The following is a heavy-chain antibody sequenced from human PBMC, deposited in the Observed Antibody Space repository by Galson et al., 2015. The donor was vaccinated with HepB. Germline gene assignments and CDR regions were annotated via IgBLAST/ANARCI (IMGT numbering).Heavy chain of an antibody. V-gene: IGHV1-69*10. J-gene: IGHJ5*01. CDR1: GDSFSIYA. D-gene: IGHD3-3*01. CDR2: ISPILGIP. CDR3: ARADDFWGGYRAPGTSRWFDS. Sequence: SVKVSCTASGDSFSIYAMRWVRQAPGQGLEWVGGISPILGIPYYAQTFQDRVTMTADKSTGTAFMELSSLRSEDTAVYYCARADDFWGGYRAPGTSRWFDSWGQGTL.